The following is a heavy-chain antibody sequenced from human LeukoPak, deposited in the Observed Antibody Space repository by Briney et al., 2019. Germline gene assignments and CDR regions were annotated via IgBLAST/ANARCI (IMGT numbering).Heavy chain of an antibody. CDR3: VRRDTGWNYFDY. CDR2: IYYTGKN. CDR1: GGSINSHY. J-gene: IGHJ4*02. V-gene: IGHV4-59*08. Sequence: SETLSLTCAVSGGSINSHYWGWIRQPPGKGLQWIGDIYYTGKNNYNPSLKSRVTISLDTAKDHLSLNLTSVLAADTAIYYCVRRDTGWNYFDYWGQGILVTVSS. D-gene: IGHD6-19*01.